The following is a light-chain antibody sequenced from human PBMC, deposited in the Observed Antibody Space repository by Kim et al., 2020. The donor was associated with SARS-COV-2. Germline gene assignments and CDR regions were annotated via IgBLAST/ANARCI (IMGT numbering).Light chain of an antibody. V-gene: IGLV3-19*01. CDR2: GKN. CDR3: NSRDSSGNHLL. J-gene: IGLJ3*02. Sequence: SSELTQDPAVSVALGQTVRITCQGDSLRSYYASWYQQKPGQAPVFVIYGKNNRPSGIPDRFSGSSSGSTASLTITGTQAEDEADYYCNSRDSSGNHLLFGGGTQLTVL. CDR1: SLRSYY.